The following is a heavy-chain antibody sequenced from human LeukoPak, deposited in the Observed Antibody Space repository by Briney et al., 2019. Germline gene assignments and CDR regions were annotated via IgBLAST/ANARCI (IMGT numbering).Heavy chain of an antibody. CDR1: GGSISSYY. CDR2: IYFSGST. V-gene: IGHV4-59*12. D-gene: IGHD4-23*01. J-gene: IGHJ3*02. CDR3: ARGDYGGNSAQAFDI. Sequence: PSETLSLTCTVSGGSISSYYWSWIRQPPGKGLEWIGYIYFSGSTNYNPSLKSRVTISVDTSKNQFSLKLSSVTAADTAVYYCARGDYGGNSAQAFDIWGRGTMVTVSS.